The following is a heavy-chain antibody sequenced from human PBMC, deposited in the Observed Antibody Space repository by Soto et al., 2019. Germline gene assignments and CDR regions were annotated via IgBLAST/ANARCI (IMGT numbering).Heavy chain of an antibody. J-gene: IGHJ4*02. V-gene: IGHV2-5*02. D-gene: IGHD5-12*01. CDR2: IYWDDDK. Sequence: QITLKESGPTLVKPTQTLTLTCTFSGFSLSTSGVGVGWIRQPPGKALEWLALIYWDDDKRYIPSLKSRLTITKDTSKNQVVLTVTNMDPVDTATYYCAHRRDIVAGFGGWGQGTLVTVSS. CDR3: AHRRDIVAGFGG. CDR1: GFSLSTSGVG.